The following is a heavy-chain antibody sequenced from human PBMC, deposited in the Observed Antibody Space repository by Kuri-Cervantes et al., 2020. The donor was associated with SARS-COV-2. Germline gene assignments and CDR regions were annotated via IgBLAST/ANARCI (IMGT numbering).Heavy chain of an antibody. CDR2: ISGSGSTI. CDR3: ARGAHDYYYYGMDV. Sequence: GGSLRLSCAASGFSFSSYAMSWVRQAPGKGLEWVSVISGSGSTIYYADSVKGRFTISRDNAKNSLYLQMNSLRAEDTAVYYCARGAHDYYYYGMDVWGQGTTVTVSS. V-gene: IGHV3-48*04. J-gene: IGHJ6*02. CDR1: GFSFSSYA.